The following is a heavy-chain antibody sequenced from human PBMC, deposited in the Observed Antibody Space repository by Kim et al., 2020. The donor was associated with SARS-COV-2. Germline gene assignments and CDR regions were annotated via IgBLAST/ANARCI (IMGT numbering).Heavy chain of an antibody. D-gene: IGHD2-15*01. Sequence: SVKVSCKASGGTFSSYAISWVRQAPGQGLEWMGRIIPILGIANYAQKFQGRVTITADKSTSTAYMELSSLRSEDTAVYYCARSRQYYSPALYYYGMDVWGQGTTVTVSS. CDR3: ARSRQYYSPALYYYGMDV. CDR2: IIPILGIA. V-gene: IGHV1-69*04. J-gene: IGHJ6*02. CDR1: GGTFSSYA.